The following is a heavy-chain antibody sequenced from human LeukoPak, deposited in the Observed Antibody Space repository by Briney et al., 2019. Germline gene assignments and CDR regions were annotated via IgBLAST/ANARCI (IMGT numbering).Heavy chain of an antibody. CDR1: RFTLCNYW. CDR3: ARQRGSGCLDY. D-gene: IGHD6-19*01. J-gene: IGHJ4*02. V-gene: IGHV3-7*01. CDR2: IKQDGSET. Sequence: GGSVRLSCAACRFTLCNYWMMWVRQAPGKGLEWLANIKQDGSETYYVDSVKGRFTISRDNAKNSLSLQMNSLRAEDTAVYYCARQRGSGCLDYWGQGTLVSVSS.